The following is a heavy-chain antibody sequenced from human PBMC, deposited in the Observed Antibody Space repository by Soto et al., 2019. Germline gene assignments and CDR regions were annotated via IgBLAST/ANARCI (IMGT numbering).Heavy chain of an antibody. Sequence: QVQLVQSGAEVKKPGSSVKVSCKASGGTFSSYTISWVRQAPGQGLEWMGRIIPILGIANYAQKFQGRVTITADKSTSPAYMELSSLRSEDTAVYYCARGYRTGSGSYSLDYYYYGMDVWGQGTTVTVSS. V-gene: IGHV1-69*02. CDR2: IIPILGIA. J-gene: IGHJ6*02. CDR1: GGTFSSYT. D-gene: IGHD3-10*01. CDR3: ARGYRTGSGSYSLDYYYYGMDV.